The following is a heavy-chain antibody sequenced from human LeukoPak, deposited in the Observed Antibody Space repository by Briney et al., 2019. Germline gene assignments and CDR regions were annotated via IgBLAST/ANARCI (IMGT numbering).Heavy chain of an antibody. CDR1: GFTFNNYA. Sequence: PGGSLRLSCAASGFTFNNYAMHWVRQAPGKGLEWVAVISYDGSNKYYADSVKGRFTISRDNSKNSLYLQMNSLRAEDTAVYYCASRGTGGWYVGWGQGTLVTVSS. D-gene: IGHD6-19*01. J-gene: IGHJ4*02. CDR3: ASRGTGGWYVG. V-gene: IGHV3-30*04. CDR2: ISYDGSNK.